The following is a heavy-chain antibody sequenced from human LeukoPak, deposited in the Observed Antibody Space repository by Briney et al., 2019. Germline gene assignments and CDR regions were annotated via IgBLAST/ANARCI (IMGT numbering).Heavy chain of an antibody. V-gene: IGHV1-2*02. D-gene: IGHD3-22*01. CDR3: ARVTIGLHYYDSSGYDY. Sequence: ASVKVSCKASGYTFTGYYMHRVRQAPGQGLEWMGWINPNSGGTNYAQKFQGRVTMTRDTSISTAYMELSRLRSDDTAVYYCARVTIGLHYYDSSGYDYWGQGTLVTVSS. J-gene: IGHJ4*02. CDR2: INPNSGGT. CDR1: GYTFTGYY.